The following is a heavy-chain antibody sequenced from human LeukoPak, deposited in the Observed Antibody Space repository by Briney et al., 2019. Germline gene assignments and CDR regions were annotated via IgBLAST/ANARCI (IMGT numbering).Heavy chain of an antibody. V-gene: IGHV1-8*01. J-gene: IGHJ4*02. Sequence: ASVEVSCKASGYTFTSYDINWVRQATGQGLEWMGWMNPNSGNTGYAQKFQGRVTMTRNTSISTAYMELSSLRSEDTAVYYCARAHSGYDSPLDYWGQGTLVTVSS. D-gene: IGHD5-12*01. CDR1: GYTFTSYD. CDR3: ARAHSGYDSPLDY. CDR2: MNPNSGNT.